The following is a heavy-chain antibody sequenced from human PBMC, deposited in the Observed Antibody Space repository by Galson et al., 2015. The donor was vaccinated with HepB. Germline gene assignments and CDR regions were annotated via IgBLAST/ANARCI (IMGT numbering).Heavy chain of an antibody. CDR1: GFTFSSYA. V-gene: IGHV3-23*01. D-gene: IGHD3-16*02. CDR2: ISGSGGST. CDR3: AKGYITFGGVIVACYFDY. Sequence: SLRLSCAASGFTFSSYAMSWVRQAPGKGLEWVSAISGSGGSTYYADSVKGRFTISRDNSKNTLYLQMNSLRAEDTAVYYCAKGYITFGGVIVACYFDYWGQGTLVTVSS. J-gene: IGHJ4*02.